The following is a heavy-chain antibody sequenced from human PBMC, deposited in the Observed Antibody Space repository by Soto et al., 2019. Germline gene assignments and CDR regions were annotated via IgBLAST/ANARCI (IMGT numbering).Heavy chain of an antibody. V-gene: IGHV3-23*01. D-gene: IGHD3-9*01. Sequence: EVQLLESGVGLVQPGGSLKLSCAASGFTFSSYAMSWVRQAPGKGLEWVSGIGGSGGNTYYADSVKGRFTISRDNSKNTLFLQMNSLRAEDTAEYYCARVVRYFDTPYGMDVWGQGTTVTVSS. CDR2: IGGSGGNT. J-gene: IGHJ6*02. CDR1: GFTFSSYA. CDR3: ARVVRYFDTPYGMDV.